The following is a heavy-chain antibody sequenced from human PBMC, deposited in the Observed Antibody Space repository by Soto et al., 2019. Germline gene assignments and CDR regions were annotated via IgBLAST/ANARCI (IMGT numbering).Heavy chain of an antibody. CDR2: IYSGGST. CDR3: AKDRSYCSGGSCYRIDY. CDR1: GFTVSSNY. Sequence: GGSLRLSCAASGFTVSSNYMSWVRQAPGKGLEWVSVIYSGGSTYYADFVKGRFTISRDNSKNTLYLQMNSLRAEDTAVYYCAKDRSYCSGGSCYRIDYWGQGTLVTVSS. D-gene: IGHD2-15*01. V-gene: IGHV3-66*01. J-gene: IGHJ4*02.